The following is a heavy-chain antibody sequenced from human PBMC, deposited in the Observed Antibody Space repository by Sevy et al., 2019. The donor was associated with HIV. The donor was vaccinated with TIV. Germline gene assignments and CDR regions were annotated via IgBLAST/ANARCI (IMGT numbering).Heavy chain of an antibody. J-gene: IGHJ4*02. CDR1: GFTFSSYA. CDR3: ASDIRITGTLPFDY. D-gene: IGHD1-20*01. Sequence: GGSLRLSCAASGFTFSSYAMPWVRQAPGKGLEWVAVISYDGSNKYYADSVKGRFTISRDNSKNTLYLQMNSLRAEDTAVYYCASDIRITGTLPFDYWGQGTLVTVSS. V-gene: IGHV3-30-3*01. CDR2: ISYDGSNK.